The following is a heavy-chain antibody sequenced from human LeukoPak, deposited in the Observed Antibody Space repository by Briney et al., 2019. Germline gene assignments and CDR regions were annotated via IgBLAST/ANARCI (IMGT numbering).Heavy chain of an antibody. J-gene: IGHJ4*02. CDR1: GFTFSNSG. CDR3: AREQYSDY. Sequence: GGSLRLSCATSGFTFSNSGMHWVRQAPGKGLEWVAVIWSDGSNKDYADSVKGRFTISRDNSRNTLYLQMNSLRAEDSAVYYCAREQYSDYWGQGTLVTVSS. CDR2: IWSDGSNK. D-gene: IGHD2-21*01. V-gene: IGHV3-33*01.